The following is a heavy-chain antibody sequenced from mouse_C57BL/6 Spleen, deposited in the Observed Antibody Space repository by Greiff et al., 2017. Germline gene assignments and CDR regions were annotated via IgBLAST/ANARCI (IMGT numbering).Heavy chain of an antibody. V-gene: IGHV1-81*01. CDR2: IYPRSGNT. CDR1: GYTFTSYG. CDR3: ARRDSNGYFDV. Sequence: QVQLKESGAELARPGASVKLSCKASGYTFTSYGISWVKQRTGQGLEWIGEIYPRSGNTYYNEKFKGKATLTADKSSSTAYMELRSLTSEDSAVYFCARRDSNGYFDVWGTGTTGTVSS. J-gene: IGHJ1*03. D-gene: IGHD2-5*01.